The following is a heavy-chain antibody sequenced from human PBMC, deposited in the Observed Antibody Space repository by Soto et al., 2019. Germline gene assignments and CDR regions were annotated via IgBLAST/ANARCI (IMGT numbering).Heavy chain of an antibody. D-gene: IGHD3-16*02. CDR3: ARLAPMITFGGVIVTDCFDP. V-gene: IGHV1-8*01. J-gene: IGHJ5*02. Sequence: ASVKVSCKASGYTFTSYDINWVRQATGQGLEWMGWMNPNSGNTGYAQKFQGRVTMTRNTSISTAYMELSSLRSEDTAVYYCARLAPMITFGGVIVTDCFDPWGPGTLVTVSS. CDR2: MNPNSGNT. CDR1: GYTFTSYD.